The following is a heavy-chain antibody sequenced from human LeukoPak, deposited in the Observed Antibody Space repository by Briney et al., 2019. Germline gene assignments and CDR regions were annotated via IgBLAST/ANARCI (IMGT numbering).Heavy chain of an antibody. J-gene: IGHJ4*02. Sequence: AETLSLTCTVSGGSISSSSYYWGWILQPPGKGLEWIGSIYYSGSTYYNPSLKSRVTISVDTSKNQFSLKLSSVTAADTAVYYCARDTQGSSLSFDYWGQGTLVTVSS. V-gene: IGHV4-39*07. D-gene: IGHD6-13*01. CDR1: GGSISSSSYY. CDR3: ARDTQGSSLSFDY. CDR2: IYYSGST.